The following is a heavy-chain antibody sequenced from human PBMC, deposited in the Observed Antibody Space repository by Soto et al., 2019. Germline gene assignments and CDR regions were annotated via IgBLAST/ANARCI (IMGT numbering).Heavy chain of an antibody. D-gene: IGHD6-6*01. CDR3: TRGVRLFDY. J-gene: IGHJ4*02. Sequence: HPGGSLRLSCAASGFTFSDHYMDWVRQAPGKGLEWVARSRNKANRYTTGYVASVRGRFTISRDDSKNTAYLQMNSLKTDDTAVYYCTRGVRLFDYWGQGTLVTVSS. CDR2: SRNKANRYTT. CDR1: GFTFSDHY. V-gene: IGHV3-72*01.